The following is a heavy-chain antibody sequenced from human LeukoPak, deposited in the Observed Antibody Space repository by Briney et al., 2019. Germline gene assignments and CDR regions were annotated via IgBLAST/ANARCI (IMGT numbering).Heavy chain of an antibody. CDR1: GFTFSSYL. Sequence: GGSLRLSCAASGFTFSSYLMSVVRQAPGKWLEWGANIKQEGSEKYYVDSVKGRFTSSRDNAKNTLYLQMSSLRGEDRAVYSCAKTMVRGVIPSPLDYWGQGTLVTVPS. CDR3: AKTMVRGVIPSPLDY. D-gene: IGHD3-10*01. V-gene: IGHV3-7*01. J-gene: IGHJ4*02. CDR2: IKQEGSEK.